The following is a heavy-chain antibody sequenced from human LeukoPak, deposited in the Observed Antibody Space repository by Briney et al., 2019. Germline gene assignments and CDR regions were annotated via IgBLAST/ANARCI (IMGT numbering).Heavy chain of an antibody. CDR3: ARDRLRDGYRFDGFDM. Sequence: GGSLRLSYAASGLNLSTYGMQWVRQAPGKGLEWVAVVWYDESNEYYAESVKGRFTISRHNSKNTLFLEMNSLRAEDTAVYDCARDRLRDGYRFDGFDMWGQGTMVSVSS. V-gene: IGHV3-33*01. CDR1: GLNLSTYG. D-gene: IGHD5-24*01. J-gene: IGHJ3*02. CDR2: VWYDESNE.